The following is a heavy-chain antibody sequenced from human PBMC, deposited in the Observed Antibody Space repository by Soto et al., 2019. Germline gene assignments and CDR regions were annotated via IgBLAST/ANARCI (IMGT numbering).Heavy chain of an antibody. J-gene: IGHJ4*02. Sequence: ESGGGLVQPGGSLRLSCAASGFTFSSYAMSWVRQAPGKGLEWVSAISGSGGSTYYADSVKGRFTISRDNSKNTLYLQMNSLRAEDTAVYYCARGSYDYIWGSYRPQSDFDYWGQGTLVTVSS. V-gene: IGHV3-23*01. CDR3: ARGSYDYIWGSYRPQSDFDY. CDR2: ISGSGGST. D-gene: IGHD3-16*02. CDR1: GFTFSSYA.